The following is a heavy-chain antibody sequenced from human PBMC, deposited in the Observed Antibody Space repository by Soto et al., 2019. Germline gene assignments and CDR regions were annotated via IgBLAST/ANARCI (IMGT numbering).Heavy chain of an antibody. CDR3: GRGRSGQIVVFY. V-gene: IGHV1-2*02. CDR2: IGPESGAT. J-gene: IGHJ4*02. CDR1: GYTFTGHY. Sequence: ASVKVSCKASGYTFTGHYIHWVRQAPEQGPEWMGEIGPESGATRYAQRFQGRVTMTRDMSITTVYLELNNLSPDDTAVYYCGRGRSGQIVVFYWGQGTPVTVSS. D-gene: IGHD1-26*01.